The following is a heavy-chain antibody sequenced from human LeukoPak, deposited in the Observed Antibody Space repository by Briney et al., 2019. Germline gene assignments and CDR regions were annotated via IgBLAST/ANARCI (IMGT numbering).Heavy chain of an antibody. CDR1: GFTFSSYW. J-gene: IGHJ4*02. CDR3: ARDRVGGTNYFDY. CDR2: INSDGSST. V-gene: IGHV3-74*01. D-gene: IGHD1-26*01. Sequence: GGSLRLSCAASGFTFSSYWVHWVRQAPGKGLVWVSPINSDGSSTSYADSVKGRFTISRDNAKNTLSLQMNSLRAEDTAVYYCARDRVGGTNYFDYWGQGTLVTVSS.